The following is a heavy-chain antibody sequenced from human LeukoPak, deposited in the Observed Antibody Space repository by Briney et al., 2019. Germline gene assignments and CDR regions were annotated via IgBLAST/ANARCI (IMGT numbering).Heavy chain of an antibody. J-gene: IGHJ4*02. Sequence: PSETLSLTCAVYGGSFSGYYWSWIRQPPGKGLEWIGEINHSGSTNYNPSLKSRVTMSVDTSKNQFSLKLSSVTAADTAVYYCARDFRDYSFDYWGQGTLVTVSS. V-gene: IGHV4-34*01. D-gene: IGHD4-11*01. CDR3: ARDFRDYSFDY. CDR2: INHSGST. CDR1: GGSFSGYY.